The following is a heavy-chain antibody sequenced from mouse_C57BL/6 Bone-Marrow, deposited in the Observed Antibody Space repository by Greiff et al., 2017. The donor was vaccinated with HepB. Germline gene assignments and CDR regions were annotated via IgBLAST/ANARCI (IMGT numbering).Heavy chain of an antibody. J-gene: IGHJ4*01. V-gene: IGHV10-1*01. CDR2: IRSKSNNYAT. CDR3: VRQGVSRAMDY. CDR1: GFSFNTYA. Sequence: EVQRVESGGGLVQPKGSLKLSCAASGFSFNTYAMNWVRQAPGKGLEWVARIRSKSNNYATYYADSVKDRFTISRDDSESMLYLQMNNLKTEDTAMYYCVRQGVSRAMDYWGQGTSVTVSS.